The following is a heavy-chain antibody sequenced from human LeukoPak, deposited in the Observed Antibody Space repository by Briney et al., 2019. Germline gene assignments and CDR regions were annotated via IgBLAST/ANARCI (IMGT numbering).Heavy chain of an antibody. Sequence: PGGSLRLSCAASGFTFSSYSMNWVRQAPGKGLEWVSYISSSSSTIYYADSVKGRFTISRDNAKNSLYLQMNSLRAEDTAAYYCARDSGYCGGDCYSVYFDYWGQGTLVTVSS. V-gene: IGHV3-48*04. J-gene: IGHJ4*02. CDR3: ARDSGYCGGDCYSVYFDY. CDR2: ISSSSSTI. CDR1: GFTFSSYS. D-gene: IGHD2-21*02.